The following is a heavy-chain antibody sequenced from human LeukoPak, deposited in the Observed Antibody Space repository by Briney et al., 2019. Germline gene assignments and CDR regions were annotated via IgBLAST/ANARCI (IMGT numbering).Heavy chain of an antibody. CDR2: ISAYNGNT. J-gene: IGHJ4*02. D-gene: IGHD3-10*01. Sequence: ASVKVSCKASGYTFTSYGISWVRQAPGQGLEWMGWISAYNGNTNYAQKLQGRVTMTTDTSTSAAYMELRSLRSDDTAVYYCARAWFGELYVDYWGQGTLVTVSS. CDR3: ARAWFGELYVDY. V-gene: IGHV1-18*01. CDR1: GYTFTSYG.